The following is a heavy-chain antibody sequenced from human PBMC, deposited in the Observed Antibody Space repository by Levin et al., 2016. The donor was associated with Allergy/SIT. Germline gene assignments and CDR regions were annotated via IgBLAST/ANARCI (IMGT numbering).Heavy chain of an antibody. CDR2: ISSSSSTI. V-gene: IGHV3-48*01. J-gene: IGHJ6*02. CDR3: ARVVPAAISYYYYGMDV. Sequence: WIRQPPGKGLEWVSYISSSSSTIYYADSVKGRFTISRDNAKNSLYLQMNSLRAEDTAVYYCARVVPAAISYYYYGMDVWGQGTTVTVSS. D-gene: IGHD2-2*01.